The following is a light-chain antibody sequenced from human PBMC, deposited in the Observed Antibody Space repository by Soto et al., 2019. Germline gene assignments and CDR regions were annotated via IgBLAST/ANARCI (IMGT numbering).Light chain of an antibody. Sequence: EIVMTQSPVTLSVSPGERATLSCRASQTVSRNVAWYQQKPGQSPRLLFYGASSRATGIPARFSADGSGTEFTLTINSLQSEDFAVYFCQQYMSWPPFTFGPGTKLEI. CDR1: QTVSRN. J-gene: IGKJ3*01. V-gene: IGKV3-15*01. CDR2: GAS. CDR3: QQYMSWPPFT.